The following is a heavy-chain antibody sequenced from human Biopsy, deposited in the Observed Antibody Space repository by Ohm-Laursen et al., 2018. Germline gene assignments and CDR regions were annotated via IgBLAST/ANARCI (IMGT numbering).Heavy chain of an antibody. D-gene: IGHD3-22*01. CDR2: ISYSGTT. CDR3: ARGVPHYDGSGFPLAGYWYFDL. J-gene: IGHJ2*01. CDR1: GGSIGGGEYY. Sequence: PSDTLSLTCIVSGGSIGGGEYYWNWIRQHPGKGLEWIGLISYSGTTFYNPSLESLLTISIDTSKNHFSLNLRSVTAADTAVYYCARGVPHYDGSGFPLAGYWYFDLWGRGTLVTVSS. V-gene: IGHV4-31*01.